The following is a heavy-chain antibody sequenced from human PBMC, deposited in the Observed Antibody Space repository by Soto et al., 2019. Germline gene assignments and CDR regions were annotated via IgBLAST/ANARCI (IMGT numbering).Heavy chain of an antibody. CDR2: IYSGGST. J-gene: IGHJ6*03. D-gene: IGHD2-15*01. CDR1: GFTVSSNY. CDR3: ARGHIVVVVAASHSYMDV. V-gene: IGHV3-66*01. Sequence: EVQLVESGGGLVQPGGSLRLSCAASGFTVSSNYMSWVRQAPGKGLEWVSVIYSGGSTYYADSVKGRFTISRDNSKNTLYLQMHSLRAEDTAVYYCARGHIVVVVAASHSYMDVWGKGTTVTVSS.